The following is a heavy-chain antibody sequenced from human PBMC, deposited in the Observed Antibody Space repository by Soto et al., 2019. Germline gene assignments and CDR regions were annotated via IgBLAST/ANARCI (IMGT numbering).Heavy chain of an antibody. CDR2: ISAYKXDI. V-gene: IGHV1-18*01. CDR3: ARGQAVIIGAMDV. Sequence: ASVDVSCESSGHRFETYAMSWLRQAPGQGPQWMGWISAYKXDIYYAEKLQDRVTMTTDTSTGRAYMELRSLTSDHTAVYYCARGQAVIIGAMDVWRQGTTVTVS. J-gene: IGHJ6*02. D-gene: IGHD3-10*01. CDR1: GHRFETYA.